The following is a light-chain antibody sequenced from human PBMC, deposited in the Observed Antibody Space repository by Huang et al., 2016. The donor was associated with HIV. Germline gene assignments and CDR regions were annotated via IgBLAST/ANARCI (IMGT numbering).Light chain of an antibody. CDR1: QRVSSY. Sequence: EIVLTQSPATLSLSPGERATLSCRASQRVSSYLAWYQQRPGQAPRLLIYEASNRATGIPARFSGSGSGTDFTLTISSLEPEDFAVYYCQQRSNWPPLTFGGGTKVEIK. V-gene: IGKV3-11*01. CDR2: EAS. CDR3: QQRSNWPPLT. J-gene: IGKJ4*01.